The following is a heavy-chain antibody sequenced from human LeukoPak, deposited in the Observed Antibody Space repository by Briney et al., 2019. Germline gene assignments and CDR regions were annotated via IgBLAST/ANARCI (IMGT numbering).Heavy chain of an antibody. J-gene: IGHJ6*02. CDR3: ARRSPYYGMDV. Sequence: SETLSLTCTVSGGSISSYYWSWIRQPPGKGLEWVGYIYYSGSTNYNPSLKSRFTISVDASKNQYSLKLSSVTAADTAVYYCARRSPYYGMDVWGQGTTVTVSS. CDR1: GGSISSYY. V-gene: IGHV4-59*08. CDR2: IYYSGST.